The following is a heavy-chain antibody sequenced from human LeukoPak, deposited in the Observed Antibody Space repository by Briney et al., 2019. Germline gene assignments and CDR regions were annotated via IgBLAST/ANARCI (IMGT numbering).Heavy chain of an antibody. CDR3: ARARDIVVVPAAIWSDYYYYYMDV. Sequence: SETLSLTCTVSGGSISSSSYYWGWIRQPPGKGLEWIGSIYYSGSTYYNPSLKSRVTISVDTSKNQFSLKLSSVTAADTAVYYCARARDIVVVPAAIWSDYYYYYMDVWGKGTTVTVSS. J-gene: IGHJ6*03. CDR2: IYYSGST. V-gene: IGHV4-39*07. D-gene: IGHD2-2*02. CDR1: GGSISSSSYY.